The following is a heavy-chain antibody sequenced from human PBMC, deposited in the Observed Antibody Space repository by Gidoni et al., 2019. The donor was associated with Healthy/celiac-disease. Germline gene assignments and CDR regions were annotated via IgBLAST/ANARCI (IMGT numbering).Heavy chain of an antibody. J-gene: IGHJ4*02. Sequence: EVQLGQSGAAVTQPGAPLKISCKDSGSRFTSYWIGWVRQMPGKGLEWVGSIFPGDSDTRYSPSFQGQVTISADNSTSTAYPQWSSLKASVTAMYYSARPGFQERPTPFDSWGQGTLVTVSS. CDR1: GSRFTSYW. V-gene: IGHV5-51*01. CDR3: ARPGFQERPTPFDS. CDR2: IFPGDSDT. D-gene: IGHD1-1*01.